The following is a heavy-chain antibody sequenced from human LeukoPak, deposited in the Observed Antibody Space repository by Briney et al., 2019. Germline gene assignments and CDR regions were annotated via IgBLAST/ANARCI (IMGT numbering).Heavy chain of an antibody. J-gene: IGHJ4*02. CDR3: ARGDPIAVAVRPVDY. Sequence: ASVKVSCKASGYTFTSYGISWVRQAPGQGLEWMGWISAYNGNTNYAQKLQGRVTMTTDTSTSTAYMELRSLRSDDTAVYYCARGDPIAVAVRPVDYWGQGTLVTVSS. CDR1: GYTFTSYG. CDR2: ISAYNGNT. V-gene: IGHV1-18*01. D-gene: IGHD6-19*01.